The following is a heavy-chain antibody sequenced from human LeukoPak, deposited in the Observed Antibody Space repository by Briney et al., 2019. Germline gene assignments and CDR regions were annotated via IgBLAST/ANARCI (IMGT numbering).Heavy chain of an antibody. CDR2: ISYDGRNK. D-gene: IGHD2-2*01. V-gene: IGHV3-30*18. Sequence: GGSLRLSCAASKFAFSSYAMSWVRQAPGKGLEWVAVISYDGRNKHYPDSVKGRFTISRDISTDTLWLQMDSLRTEDTAVCYCAKGPLRGTAAAIDYWGRGTLVTVSS. J-gene: IGHJ4*02. CDR1: KFAFSSYA. CDR3: AKGPLRGTAAAIDY.